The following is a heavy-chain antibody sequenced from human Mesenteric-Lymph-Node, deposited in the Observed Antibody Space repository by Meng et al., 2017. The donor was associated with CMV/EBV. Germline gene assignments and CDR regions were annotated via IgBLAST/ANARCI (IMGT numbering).Heavy chain of an antibody. CDR2: IYSSGST. J-gene: IGHJ3*02. V-gene: IGHV3-53*01. CDR3: ARDWEARDAFDI. Sequence: GGSLRLSCAASGFTVNNNYMTWVRQAPGKGLEWVSLIYSSGSTYYTDSVKGRFTISRDNAKNTLYLQMNSLRAEDTAVYHCARDWEARDAFDIWGQGTMVTVSS. CDR1: GFTVNNNY. D-gene: IGHD1-26*01.